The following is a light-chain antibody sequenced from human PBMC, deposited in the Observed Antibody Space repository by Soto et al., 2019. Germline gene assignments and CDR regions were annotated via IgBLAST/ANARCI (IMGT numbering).Light chain of an antibody. Sequence: DVQLTQSPSFLSASVGDRVTITSLASQGIDSHLAWYQQEPGKAPKLLIYAAFFLQSGVPSRFSGSGSGTDFTLTISSLHPEDIATYYCQQLFDSPITFGQGTRLEIK. V-gene: IGKV1-9*01. CDR3: QQLFDSPIT. J-gene: IGKJ5*01. CDR1: QGIDSH. CDR2: AAF.